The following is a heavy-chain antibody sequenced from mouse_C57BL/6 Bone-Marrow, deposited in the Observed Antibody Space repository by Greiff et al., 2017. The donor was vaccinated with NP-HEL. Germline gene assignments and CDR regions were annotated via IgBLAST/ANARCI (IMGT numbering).Heavy chain of an antibody. CDR2: ISDGGSYT. Sequence: EVQLQQSGGGLVKPGGSLKLSCAASGFTFSSYAMSWVRQTPEKRLEWVATISDGGSYTYYPDNVKGRFTISRDNAKNNLYLQMSHLKSEDTAMYYCARGSYYNNYWGQGTTLTVSS. J-gene: IGHJ2*01. CDR1: GFTFSSYA. D-gene: IGHD2-12*01. V-gene: IGHV5-4*01. CDR3: ARGSYYNNY.